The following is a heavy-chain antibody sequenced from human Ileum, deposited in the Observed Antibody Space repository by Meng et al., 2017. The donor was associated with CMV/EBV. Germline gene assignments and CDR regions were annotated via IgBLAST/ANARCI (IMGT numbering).Heavy chain of an antibody. D-gene: IGHD2-2*01. CDR3: ARTEDCTSTSCYTGFDP. CDR2: TKYSGRT. V-gene: IGHV4-30-4*08. J-gene: IGHJ5*02. CDR1: SISSGDYY. Sequence: SISSGDYYWSWIRQPPGKGLEWIGFTKYSGRTYYNPSLTSRVTISLDTSENHFSLTLSSVTAADTAVYYCARTEDCTSTSCYTGFDPWGQGTLVTVSS.